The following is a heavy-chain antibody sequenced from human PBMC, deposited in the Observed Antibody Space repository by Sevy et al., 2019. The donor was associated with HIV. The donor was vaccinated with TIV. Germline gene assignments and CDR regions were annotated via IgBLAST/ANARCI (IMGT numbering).Heavy chain of an antibody. CDR2: IYYSGST. D-gene: IGHD6-13*01. V-gene: IGHV4-59*01. CDR3: ARAVSSLVNIDY. Sequence: SETLSLTCTVSGGSISSYYWSWIRQPPGKGLEWIGYIYYSGSTNYNPSLKSRVTISVDTSKNQFSLKLGSVTAADTAVYYCARAVSSLVNIDYWGQGTLVTVSS. J-gene: IGHJ4*02. CDR1: GGSISSYY.